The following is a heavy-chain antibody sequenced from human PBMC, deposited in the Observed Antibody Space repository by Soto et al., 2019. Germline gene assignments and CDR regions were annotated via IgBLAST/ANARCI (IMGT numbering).Heavy chain of an antibody. J-gene: IGHJ6*02. CDR2: IYPGDSDS. V-gene: IGHV5-51*01. CDR3: ARHKGYCSSTSCYGMDV. CDR1: GYTFTTYW. D-gene: IGHD2-15*01. Sequence: PGESLKISCDGSGYTFTTYWVAWVRQMPGKGLEWVGSIYPGDSDSRYNPSVQGQATISADRSISTAYLQWNSLKASDTAMYFCARHKGYCSSTSCYGMDVWGQGTTVTVSS.